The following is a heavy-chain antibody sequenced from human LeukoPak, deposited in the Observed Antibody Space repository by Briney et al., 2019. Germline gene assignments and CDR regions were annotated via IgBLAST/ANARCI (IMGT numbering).Heavy chain of an antibody. CDR1: GFSFSNHG. CDR3: ARDSYQDYYGRFDP. J-gene: IGHJ5*02. CDR2: IWDDGNNK. Sequence: GGSLRLSCAASGFSFSNHGMHWVRQAPGKRLEWVAVIWDDGNNKRYANSVNGRFTISRDNSENTLYLQMNGLTAEDTAMYYCARDSYQDYYGRFDPWGQGTLSSSPQ. D-gene: IGHD3-10*01. V-gene: IGHV3-33*01.